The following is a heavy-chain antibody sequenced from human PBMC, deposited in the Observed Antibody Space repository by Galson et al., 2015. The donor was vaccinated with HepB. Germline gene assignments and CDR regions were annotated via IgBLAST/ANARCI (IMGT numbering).Heavy chain of an antibody. D-gene: IGHD3-3*01. Sequence: QSGAEVKKPGESLRISCKASGYTFTNYGISWVRQAPGQGLGWMGWISTDNDNTNHPQKLQGRVTMTTDTSTSTAYMELRSLRSDDTAVYFCARDSYYGVVIAHDAFDIWGQGTMVTVSS. CDR2: ISTDNDNT. CDR3: ARDSYYGVVIAHDAFDI. J-gene: IGHJ3*02. V-gene: IGHV1-18*01. CDR1: GYTFTNYG.